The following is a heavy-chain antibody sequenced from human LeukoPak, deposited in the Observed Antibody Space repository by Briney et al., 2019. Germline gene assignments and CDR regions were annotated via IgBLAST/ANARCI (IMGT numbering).Heavy chain of an antibody. J-gene: IGHJ4*02. CDR3: ATGRSCTTCYLPDY. D-gene: IGHD2-2*01. CDR1: GFTFSSYW. Sequence: GGSLRLSCAASGFTFSSYWMTWVRQAPGKGLEWVANINQNGGEKYYVDSVKGRFTISRDNAKNSLYLQMNSLRAEDTAVYHCATGRSCTTCYLPDYWGQGTLVTVSS. CDR2: INQNGGEK. V-gene: IGHV3-7*01.